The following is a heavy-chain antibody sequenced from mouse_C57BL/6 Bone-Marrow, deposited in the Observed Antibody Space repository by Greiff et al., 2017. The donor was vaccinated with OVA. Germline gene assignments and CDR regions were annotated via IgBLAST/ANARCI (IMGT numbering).Heavy chain of an antibody. V-gene: IGHV1-81*01. CDR1: GYTFTSYG. D-gene: IGHD2-4*01. Sequence: QVQLQQSGAELARPGASVKLSCKASGYTFTSYGISWVKQRTGQGLEWIGEIYPRSGNTYYNEKFKGKATLTADKSSSTAYMELRSRTSEDSAVYFCARSGYYYDGGDYAMDYWGQGTSVTVSS. CDR2: IYPRSGNT. J-gene: IGHJ4*01. CDR3: ARSGYYYDGGDYAMDY.